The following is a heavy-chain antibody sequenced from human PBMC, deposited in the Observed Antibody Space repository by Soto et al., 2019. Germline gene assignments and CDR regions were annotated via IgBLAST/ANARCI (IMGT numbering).Heavy chain of an antibody. CDR3: ARGGARADYDFWSGYYTYYYYYYMDV. Sequence: ASVKVSCKVSGYTLMELSIHWVRQAPGGGLEWMGGFDPEGGEIIYAQKFQGRVTMTRDTSTSTVYMELSSLRSEDTAVYYCARGGARADYDFWSGYYTYYYYYYMDVWGKGTTVTVSS. CDR2: FDPEGGEI. CDR1: GYTLMELS. J-gene: IGHJ6*03. V-gene: IGHV1-24*01. D-gene: IGHD3-3*01.